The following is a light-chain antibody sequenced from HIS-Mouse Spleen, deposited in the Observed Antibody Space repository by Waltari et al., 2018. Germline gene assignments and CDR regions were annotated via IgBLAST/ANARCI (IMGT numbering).Light chain of an antibody. CDR1: QSVSSN. J-gene: IGKJ1*01. V-gene: IGKV3-15*01. CDR3: QQYNNWPWT. Sequence: EIVMTQSPATLSVSPGERATLSCRASQSVSSNLAWYQQKPGQAPRLLIYGASTRATGIPARFSGSGSGTEFTLTISSLQSEDFAVYYCQQYNNWPWTFGQVTKVEIK. CDR2: GAS.